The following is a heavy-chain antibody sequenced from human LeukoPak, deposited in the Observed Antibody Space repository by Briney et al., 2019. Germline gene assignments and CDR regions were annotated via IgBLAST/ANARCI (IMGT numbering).Heavy chain of an antibody. CDR2: IYHSGST. J-gene: IGHJ3*01. V-gene: IGHV4-4*02. D-gene: IGHD3-10*01. Sequence: SETLSLTCAVSGGSISSNNWWGWVRQPPGKGLGWIGEIYHSGSTDYNPSLESRVTISVDKSKNQFSLKLSSVTAADTAVYYCARGFYGSGSYSSPGFHAFDVWGQGTMVTVSS. CDR3: ARGFYGSGSYSSPGFHAFDV. CDR1: GGSISSNNW.